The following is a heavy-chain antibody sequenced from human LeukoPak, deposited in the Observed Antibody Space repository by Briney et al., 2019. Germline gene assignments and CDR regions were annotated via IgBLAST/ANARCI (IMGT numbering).Heavy chain of an antibody. V-gene: IGHV1-69*05. Sequence: ASVKVSCKASGGTFSSYAISWVRQAPGQGLEWMGGIIPIFGTANYAQKFQGRVTITTDESTSTAYMELSSLRSEDTAVYYCARAILCPESNCLYYYYYYMDVWGKGTTVTVSS. CDR2: IIPIFGTA. CDR3: ARAILCPESNCLYYYYYYMDV. J-gene: IGHJ6*03. D-gene: IGHD3-16*01. CDR1: GGTFSSYA.